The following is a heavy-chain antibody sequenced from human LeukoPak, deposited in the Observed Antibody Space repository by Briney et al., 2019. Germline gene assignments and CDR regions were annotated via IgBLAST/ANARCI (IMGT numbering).Heavy chain of an antibody. V-gene: IGHV1-2*02. CDR3: ARGVRYYDSSGYYLHSDY. J-gene: IGHJ4*02. CDR2: INPKSGGT. D-gene: IGHD3-22*01. Sequence: ASVKVSCKASGYSFTDYYMHWVRQAPGQGLEWMGWINPKSGGTSYAQNFQGRVTMTRDTSISTAYMELSRLRSDDTAVYYCARGVRYYDSSGYYLHSDYWGQGTLVTVSS. CDR1: GYSFTDYY.